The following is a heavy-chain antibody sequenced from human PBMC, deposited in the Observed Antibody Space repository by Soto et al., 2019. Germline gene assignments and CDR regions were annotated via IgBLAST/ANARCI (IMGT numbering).Heavy chain of an antibody. J-gene: IGHJ5*02. CDR2: FDPEDGET. V-gene: IGHV1-24*01. D-gene: IGHD2-15*01. CDR1: GYTLTELS. Sequence: ASVKVSCKVSGYTLTELSMHWVRQAPGKGLEWMGGFDPEDGETIYAQKFQGRVTMTEDTSTDTAYMELSSLRSEDTAVYYCATCPIVVVVAACSFDPWGQGTLVTVSS. CDR3: ATCPIVVVVAACSFDP.